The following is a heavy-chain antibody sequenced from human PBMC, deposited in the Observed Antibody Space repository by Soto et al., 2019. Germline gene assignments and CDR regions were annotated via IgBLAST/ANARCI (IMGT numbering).Heavy chain of an antibody. D-gene: IGHD3-22*01. J-gene: IGHJ4*02. V-gene: IGHV5-51*01. CDR3: ARALNTNYYDSSGYFNY. CDR2: IYPGDSDT. CDR1: GFNFSRFW. Sequence: GESLKISCKGSGFNFSRFWIGWVRQMPGKGLEWMGIIYPGDSDTRYSPSFLGQVTISADKSISTAYLQWSSLEASDTAMYYCARALNTNYYDSSGYFNYWGQGTLVTVSS.